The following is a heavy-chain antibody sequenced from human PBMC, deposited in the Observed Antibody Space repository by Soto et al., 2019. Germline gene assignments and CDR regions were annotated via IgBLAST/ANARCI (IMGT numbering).Heavy chain of an antibody. J-gene: IGHJ4*02. CDR1: GGSVSSGSYH. V-gene: IGHV4-61*01. D-gene: IGHD7-27*01. CDR2: KPYIGSP. CDR3: ARVGWGGDS. Sequence: QVQLQESGPGLVKPSETLSLTCSVSGGSVSSGSYHWSWIRQPPGKGLEWIGFKPYIGSPDYNHSLNSRVVISIDRSKNQFSLKLSSVTAAVTGVYFCARVGWGGDSCGQGTLVTVSS.